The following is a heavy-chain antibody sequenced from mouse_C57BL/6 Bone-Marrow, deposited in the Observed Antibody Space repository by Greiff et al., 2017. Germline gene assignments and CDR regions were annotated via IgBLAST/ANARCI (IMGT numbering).Heavy chain of an antibody. Sequence: VHLVESEGGLVQPGSSMKLSCTASGFTFSDYYMAWVRQVPEKGLEWVANINYDGSSTYYLDSLKSRFIISRDNAKNILYLQMSSLKSEDTATYYCARDGPVYYGYDWYFDVWGTGTTVTVSS. CDR1: GFTFSDYY. CDR3: ARDGPVYYGYDWYFDV. V-gene: IGHV5-16*01. D-gene: IGHD2-2*01. J-gene: IGHJ1*03. CDR2: INYDGSST.